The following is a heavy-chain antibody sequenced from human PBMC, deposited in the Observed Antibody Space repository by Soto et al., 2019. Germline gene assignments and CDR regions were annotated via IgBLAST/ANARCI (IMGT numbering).Heavy chain of an antibody. Sequence: QVPLVESGGGVVQPGRSLRLSCAASGFTFSSYGMHWVRQAPGKGLEWVAVISYDGSNKYYADSVKGRFTISRDNSKNTLYLQMNSLRAEDTAVYYCAKGWELPDYWGQGTLVTVSS. CDR1: GFTFSSYG. CDR2: ISYDGSNK. J-gene: IGHJ4*02. D-gene: IGHD2-15*01. V-gene: IGHV3-30*18. CDR3: AKGWELPDY.